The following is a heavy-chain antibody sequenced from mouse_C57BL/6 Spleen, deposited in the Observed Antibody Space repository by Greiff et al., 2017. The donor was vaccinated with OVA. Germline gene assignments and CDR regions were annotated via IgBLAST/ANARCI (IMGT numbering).Heavy chain of an antibody. CDR3: AREEGYYDYDDAPWFAY. J-gene: IGHJ3*01. V-gene: IGHV1-20*01. CDR2: INPYNGDT. D-gene: IGHD2-4*01. CDR1: GYSFTGYF. Sequence: EVQLVESGPELVKPGDSVKISCKASGYSFTGYFMNWVMQSHGKSLEWIGRINPYNGDTFYNQKFKGKATLTVDKSSSTAHMELRSLTSEDSAVYYCAREEGYYDYDDAPWFAYWGQGTLVTVSA.